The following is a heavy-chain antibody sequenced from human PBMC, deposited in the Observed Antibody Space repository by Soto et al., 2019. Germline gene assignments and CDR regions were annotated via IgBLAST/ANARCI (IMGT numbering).Heavy chain of an antibody. CDR2: IVVGSGNT. V-gene: IGHV1-58*01. J-gene: IGHJ4*02. CDR1: GFTFTSSA. D-gene: IGHD3-3*01. Sequence: SVKVSCKASGFTFTSSAVQWVRQARGQRLEWIGWIVVGSGNTNYAQKFPERVTITRDMSTSTAYMELSSLISEDTAVYYWAAANLGVVTQFDYWGQGTLVTVSS. CDR3: AAANLGVVTQFDY.